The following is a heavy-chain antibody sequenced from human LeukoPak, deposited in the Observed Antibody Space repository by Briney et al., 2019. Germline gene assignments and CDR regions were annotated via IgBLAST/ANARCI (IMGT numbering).Heavy chain of an antibody. CDR2: ISGSGGST. D-gene: IGHD4-17*01. J-gene: IGHJ3*02. V-gene: IGHV3-23*01. Sequence: PGGSLRLSCAASGFTFSSYAMSWARQAPGKGLEWVSAISGSGGSTYYADSVKGRFTISRDNSKNTLYLQMNSLRAEDTAVYYCAKDGPYGDYPDAFDTWGQGTMVTVSS. CDR3: AKDGPYGDYPDAFDT. CDR1: GFTFSSYA.